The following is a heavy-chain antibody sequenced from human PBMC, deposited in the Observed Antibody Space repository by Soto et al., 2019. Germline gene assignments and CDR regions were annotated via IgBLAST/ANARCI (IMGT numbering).Heavy chain of an antibody. CDR2: ISYDGSNK. CDR3: AKDLGKVVPAAILAS. Sequence: GGSLRLSCAASGFTFSSYGMHWVRQAPGKGLEWVAVISYDGSNKYYADSVKGRFTISRDNSKNTLYLQMNSLRAEDTAVYYCAKDLGKVVPAAILASWGQGTMVTVYS. CDR1: GFTFSSYG. J-gene: IGHJ4*02. D-gene: IGHD2-2*02. V-gene: IGHV3-30*18.